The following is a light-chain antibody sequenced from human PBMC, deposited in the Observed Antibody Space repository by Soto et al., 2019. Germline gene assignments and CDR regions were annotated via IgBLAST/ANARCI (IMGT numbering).Light chain of an antibody. J-gene: IGKJ4*01. CDR2: GAS. Sequence: EMVMTQSPATLSVSPGERATLFCRASQSVGSNLAWYQHKPGQAPRLLLYGASTRATGIPARFSGSGSGTDFTLTISSLQSEDFAIYYCQQYNNWPPLTFGGGTKVEI. V-gene: IGKV3-15*01. CDR1: QSVGSN. CDR3: QQYNNWPPLT.